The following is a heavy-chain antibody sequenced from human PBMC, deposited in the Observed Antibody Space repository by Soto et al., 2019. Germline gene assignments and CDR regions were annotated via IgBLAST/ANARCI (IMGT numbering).Heavy chain of an antibody. J-gene: IGHJ6*02. CDR1: AYMFKSFC. CDR2: TIRNSGAS. CDR3: ATDRRGWGSLEAMDV. D-gene: IGHD3-16*01. V-gene: IGHV1-2*02. Sequence: ASVKVSCKATAYMFKSFCLHWVRQAPGEGLVWMGWTIRNSGASMLARKFQGTVTLTRETSLTVDYIDITTLTSDDSATYECATDRRGWGSLEAMDVGSQGTRVTVSS.